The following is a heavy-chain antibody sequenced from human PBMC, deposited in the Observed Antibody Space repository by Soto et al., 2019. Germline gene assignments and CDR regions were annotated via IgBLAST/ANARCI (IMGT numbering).Heavy chain of an antibody. V-gene: IGHV4-59*01. CDR2: IYYSGST. Sequence: PSETLSLTCTVSGGSISSYYWSWIRQPPGKGLEWIGYIYYSGSTNYNPSLKSRVTMSVDTSKNQFSLKLSSVTAADTAVYYCARTVVGAISLNWFDPWGQGTLVTVSS. CDR1: GGSISSYY. D-gene: IGHD1-26*01. J-gene: IGHJ5*02. CDR3: ARTVVGAISLNWFDP.